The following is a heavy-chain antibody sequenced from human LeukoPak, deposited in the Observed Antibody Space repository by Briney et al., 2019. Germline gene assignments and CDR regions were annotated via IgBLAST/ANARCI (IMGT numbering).Heavy chain of an antibody. J-gene: IGHJ5*02. V-gene: IGHV4-59*01. CDR2: IYYSGST. CDR3: ARVRTTVTTYRLGWFDP. D-gene: IGHD4-17*01. Sequence: KPSETLSLTCTVSGGSISSYYWSWIRQPAGKGLEWIGYIYYSGSTNYNPSLKSRVTISVDTSKNQFSLKLSSVTAADTAVYYCARVRTTVTTYRLGWFDPWGQGTLVTVSS. CDR1: GGSISSYY.